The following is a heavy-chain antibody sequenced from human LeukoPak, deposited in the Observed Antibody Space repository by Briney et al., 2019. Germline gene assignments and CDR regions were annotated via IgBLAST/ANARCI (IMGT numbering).Heavy chain of an antibody. D-gene: IGHD1-20*01. CDR2: INSEGSST. CDR3: ARDMGITGTGGY. CDR1: GFTLSTYW. Sequence: GGSLRLSCAASGFTLSTYWMHWVRQAPGKGLVWVSRINSEGSSTTYADSVKGRFTISRDNAKNILYLQMNSLRAEDTAVYYCARDMGITGTGGYWGQGTLVTVSS. J-gene: IGHJ4*02. V-gene: IGHV3-74*01.